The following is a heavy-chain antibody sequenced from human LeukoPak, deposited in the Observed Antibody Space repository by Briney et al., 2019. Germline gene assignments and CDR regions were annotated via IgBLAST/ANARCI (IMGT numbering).Heavy chain of an antibody. Sequence: PGGSPRLSCAASGFTFSSYGMHWVRQAPGKGLEWVAVIWYDGSNKYYADSVKGRFTISRDNSKNTLYLQMNSLRAEDTAVYYCAKPLGATNAFDIWGQGTMVTVSS. D-gene: IGHD1-26*01. CDR2: IWYDGSNK. CDR3: AKPLGATNAFDI. V-gene: IGHV3-33*06. CDR1: GFTFSSYG. J-gene: IGHJ3*02.